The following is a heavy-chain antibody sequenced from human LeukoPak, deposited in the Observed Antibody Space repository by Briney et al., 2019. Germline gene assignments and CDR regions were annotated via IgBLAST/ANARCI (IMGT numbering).Heavy chain of an antibody. CDR1: AASNSNYY. J-gene: IGHJ4*02. CDR3: ASPRSGYRYTFDY. D-gene: IGHD3-22*01. V-gene: IGHV4-4*09. CDR2: ISTSGST. Sequence: SETLSLTCAVSAASNSNYYWSWVRQAPGKGLEWIGYISTSGSTNYNPSLKSRVSISLDTSKIRFSLNLNFVTAADTAVYYCASPRSGYRYTFDYWGQGALVTVSS.